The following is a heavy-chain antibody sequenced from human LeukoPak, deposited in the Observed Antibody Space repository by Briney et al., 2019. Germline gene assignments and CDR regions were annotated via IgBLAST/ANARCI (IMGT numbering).Heavy chain of an antibody. Sequence: SETLSLTCTVSGGSIRSYYWSWIRQPPGKGLEWIGYIAYSGSTNYNPSLKSRVTISLDTSNNQFSLNLFSVTAADTAVYYCARLNGGSWGQGTLVTVSS. J-gene: IGHJ4*02. CDR3: ARLNGGS. CDR2: IAYSGST. CDR1: GGSIRSYY. V-gene: IGHV4-59*08. D-gene: IGHD3-16*01.